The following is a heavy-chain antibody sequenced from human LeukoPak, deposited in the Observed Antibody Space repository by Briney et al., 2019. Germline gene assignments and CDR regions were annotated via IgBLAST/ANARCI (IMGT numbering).Heavy chain of an antibody. CDR2: INHSGST. D-gene: IGHD6-6*01. Sequence: SETLSLTCAVYGGSFSGYYWSWMRQPPGKGLEWIGEINHSGSTNYNPSLKSRVTISVDTSKNQFSLKLSSVTAADTAVYYCARFGDEYSRSSGTYWGQGTLVTASS. CDR1: GGSFSGYY. CDR3: ARFGDEYSRSSGTY. V-gene: IGHV4-34*01. J-gene: IGHJ4*02.